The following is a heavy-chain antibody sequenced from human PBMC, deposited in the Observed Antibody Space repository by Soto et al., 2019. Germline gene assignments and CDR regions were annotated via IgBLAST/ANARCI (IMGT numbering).Heavy chain of an antibody. J-gene: IGHJ5*02. CDR2: ISASGGNT. V-gene: IGHV3-23*01. D-gene: IGHD1-1*01. CDR3: AKQPNNGGGWFDP. Sequence: PGGSLRLSCAASGLTFSSYAMSWVRQAPGKGLEWVSAISASGGNTYYADSVKGRFTISRDNSKNTLYLQMNSLRAEDTAVYYCAKQPNNGGGWFDPWGQGTLVTVSS. CDR1: GLTFSSYA.